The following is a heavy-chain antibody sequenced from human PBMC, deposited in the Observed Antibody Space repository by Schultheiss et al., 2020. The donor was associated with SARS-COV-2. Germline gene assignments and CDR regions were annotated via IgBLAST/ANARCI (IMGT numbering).Heavy chain of an antibody. Sequence: SGPTLVKPTQTLTLTCTFSGFSLSTSGMCVSWIRQPPGKGLEWIGYIYYSGSTNYNPSLKSRVTISVDTSKNQFSLKLSSVTAADTAVYYCARGSLVAVAGTPGFDYWGQGTLVTVSS. CDR3: ARGSLVAVAGTPGFDY. CDR1: GFSLSTSGMC. CDR2: IYYSGST. V-gene: IGHV4-61*08. D-gene: IGHD6-19*01. J-gene: IGHJ4*02.